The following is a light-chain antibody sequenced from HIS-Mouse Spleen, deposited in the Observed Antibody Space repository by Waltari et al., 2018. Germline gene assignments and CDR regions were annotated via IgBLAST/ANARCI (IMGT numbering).Light chain of an antibody. CDR3: SSYTSSSTEV. J-gene: IGLJ2*01. CDR1: SSDVGGYNY. Sequence: QSALTQPASVSGSPGQSITISCTGTSSDVGGYNYVSWYQQHPGKAPKFIIYDVSNRPSGVSNRFSGSKSGNKASLTISGLQAEDEADYYCSSYTSSSTEVFGGGTKLTVL. CDR2: DVS. V-gene: IGLV2-14*03.